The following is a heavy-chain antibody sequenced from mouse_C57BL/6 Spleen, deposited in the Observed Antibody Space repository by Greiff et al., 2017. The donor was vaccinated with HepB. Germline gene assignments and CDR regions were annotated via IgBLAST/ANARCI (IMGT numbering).Heavy chain of an antibody. CDR2: IDPSDSYT. Sequence: VQLQQSGAELVMPGASVKLSCKASGYTFTSYWMHWVKQRPGQGLEWIGEIDPSDSYTNYNQKFKGKSTLTVDKSSSKAYMQLSSLTSEDSAVYYCARYGSSSYWYFDVWGTGTTVTVSS. D-gene: IGHD1-1*01. J-gene: IGHJ1*03. CDR3: ARYGSSSYWYFDV. CDR1: GYTFTSYW. V-gene: IGHV1-69*01.